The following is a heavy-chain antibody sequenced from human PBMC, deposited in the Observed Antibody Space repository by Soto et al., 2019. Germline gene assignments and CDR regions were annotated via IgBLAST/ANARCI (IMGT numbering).Heavy chain of an antibody. CDR1: GGSISGYY. CDR3: ARDLWGYCGTDCYPLDV. D-gene: IGHD2-21*02. J-gene: IGHJ6*02. Sequence: SETLSLTCTVSGGSISGYYWSWIRQPPGKGLEWIGYMYNTGSTVYNPSFKSRVTISVDTSKNQFSLKLNSVTAADTAVYYCARDLWGYCGTDCYPLDVWGQGTTV. CDR2: MYNTGST. V-gene: IGHV4-59*01.